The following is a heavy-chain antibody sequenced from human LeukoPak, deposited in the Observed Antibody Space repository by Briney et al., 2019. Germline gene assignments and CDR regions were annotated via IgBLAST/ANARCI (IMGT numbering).Heavy chain of an antibody. CDR1: GFTVSSNY. CDR3: VKDRDSSGYYPFFDY. CDR2: ISNNGGRI. Sequence: GGSLRLSCAASGFTVSSNYMTWVRQAPGKGLEYVSAISNNGGRIYYADSVKGRFTISRDNSKNTLSLQMSSLKSEDTAVYYCVKDRDSSGYYPFFDYWGQGTLVTVSS. D-gene: IGHD3-22*01. V-gene: IGHV3-64D*09. J-gene: IGHJ4*02.